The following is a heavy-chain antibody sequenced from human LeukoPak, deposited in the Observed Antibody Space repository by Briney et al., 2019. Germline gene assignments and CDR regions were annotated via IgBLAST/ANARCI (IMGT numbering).Heavy chain of an antibody. CDR2: ISDEGSNE. V-gene: IGHV3-30*18. Sequence: GGSLRLSCAASGFTFSSHSMNWVRQAPGKGLEWVALISDEGSNEYYADSVEGRFTVSRDNSKNTLYLQMNSLRAEDTAVYYCAKEGVSSGWYSNWFDPWGQGTLVTVSS. J-gene: IGHJ5*02. CDR1: GFTFSSHS. CDR3: AKEGVSSGWYSNWFDP. D-gene: IGHD6-19*01.